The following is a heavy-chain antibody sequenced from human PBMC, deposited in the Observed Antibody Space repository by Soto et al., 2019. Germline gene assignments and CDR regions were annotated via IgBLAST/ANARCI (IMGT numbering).Heavy chain of an antibody. Sequence: GGSLRLSCAASGFTFSSYEMNWVRQAPGKGLEGVSYISSSGSTIYYADSVKGRFTISRDNAKNSLYLQMNSLRAEDTAVYYCERAYESSPPLDYSTATWGQGTLVTVSS. J-gene: IGHJ5*02. CDR1: GFTFSSYE. D-gene: IGHD4-4*01. CDR2: ISSSGSTI. V-gene: IGHV3-48*03. CDR3: ERAYESSPPLDYSTAT.